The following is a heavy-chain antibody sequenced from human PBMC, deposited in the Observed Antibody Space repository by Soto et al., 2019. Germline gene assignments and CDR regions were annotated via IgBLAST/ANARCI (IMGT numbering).Heavy chain of an antibody. CDR1: GGTFSSYA. V-gene: IGHV1-69*13. CDR2: IIPIFGTA. J-gene: IGHJ6*02. D-gene: IGHD6-6*01. Sequence: SVKVSCKASGGTFSSYAISWVRQAPGQGLEWMGGIIPIFGTANYAQKFQGRVTITADESTSTAYMELSSLRSEDTAVYYCARELPYSSSSDYYGMDVCGQGTTVTLSS. CDR3: ARELPYSSSSDYYGMDV.